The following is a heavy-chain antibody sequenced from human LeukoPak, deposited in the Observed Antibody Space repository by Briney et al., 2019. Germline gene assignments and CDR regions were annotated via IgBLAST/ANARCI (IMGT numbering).Heavy chain of an antibody. D-gene: IGHD5-18*01. CDR3: ARGSGSSYEKGNDAFDI. Sequence: PGGSLRLSCAASGFTFSSKWMSWVRQAPGKGLEWVGNIQPDGSEQYPVDSVKGRFTISREKVKDSLYLQMSSLRAGDTAVYYCARGSGSSYEKGNDAFDIWGPGTMVTVSS. CDR1: GFTFSSKW. V-gene: IGHV3-7*01. CDR2: IQPDGSEQ. J-gene: IGHJ3*02.